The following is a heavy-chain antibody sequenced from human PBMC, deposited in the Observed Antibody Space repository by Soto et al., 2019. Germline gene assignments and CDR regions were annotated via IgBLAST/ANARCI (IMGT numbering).Heavy chain of an antibody. Sequence: EVKLVESGGDLVQPGGSLRLSCAASGFTFSTYSMNWVRQAPGKGLEWVSYISSRSYTIYYVDSVKGRFTISRDNAKNSLYLQMNSLRDDDTAVYYCARGGSSSDNGLDVWGHGTKVTVSS. J-gene: IGHJ6*02. CDR2: ISSRSYTI. CDR3: ARGGSSSDNGLDV. D-gene: IGHD6-6*01. V-gene: IGHV3-48*02. CDR1: GFTFSTYS.